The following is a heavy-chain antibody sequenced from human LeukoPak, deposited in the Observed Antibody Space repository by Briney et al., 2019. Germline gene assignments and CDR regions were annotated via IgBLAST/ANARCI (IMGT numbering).Heavy chain of an antibody. Sequence: GASVKVSCKASGGTFSSYAISWVRQAPGQGLEWMGGIIPIFGTANYAQKFQGRVTITADESTSTAYMELSSLRSEDTAVYYCARTFGELLYGWFDPWGQGTLVTVSS. J-gene: IGHJ5*02. CDR3: ARTFGELLYGWFDP. CDR2: IIPIFGTA. V-gene: IGHV1-69*13. CDR1: GGTFSSYA. D-gene: IGHD3-10*01.